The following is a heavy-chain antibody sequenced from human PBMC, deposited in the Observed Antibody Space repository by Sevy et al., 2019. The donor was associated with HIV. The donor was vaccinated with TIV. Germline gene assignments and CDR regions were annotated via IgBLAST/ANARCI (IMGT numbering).Heavy chain of an antibody. Sequence: GGSLRLSCAASGFTVSSNYMSWVRQAPGKGLEWVSVIYSGGSTYYADSVKGRFTISRDNSKNTLYLQMNSLRAEDTAVYYCARLYYYNDSSGYPTDYWGQGTLVTVSS. J-gene: IGHJ4*02. CDR2: IYSGGST. CDR3: ARLYYYNDSSGYPTDY. V-gene: IGHV3-53*01. CDR1: GFTVSSNY. D-gene: IGHD3-22*01.